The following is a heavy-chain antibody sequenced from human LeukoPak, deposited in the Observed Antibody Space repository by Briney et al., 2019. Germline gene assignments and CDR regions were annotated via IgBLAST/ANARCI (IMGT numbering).Heavy chain of an antibody. CDR2: INPNSGGT. V-gene: IGHV1-2*06. CDR1: GYTFTGYY. J-gene: IGHJ6*02. Sequence: ASVNVSCTASGYTFTGYYMHWVRQAPGQGLEWMGRINPNSGGTSYAQKFQGRVTMTRDTSTSTVYMELSSLRSEDTAVYYCARAGYGDYYYGMDVWGQGTTVTVSS. CDR3: ARAGYGDYYYGMDV. D-gene: IGHD4-17*01.